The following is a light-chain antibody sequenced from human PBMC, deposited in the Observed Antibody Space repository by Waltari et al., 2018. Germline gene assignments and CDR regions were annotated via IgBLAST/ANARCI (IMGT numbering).Light chain of an antibody. CDR2: AAF. CDR3: QQFNTYPLT. Sequence: IQLTQSPSSLSASVGDRVTITCRASQSISSYLAWYQQKPGKAPTLLIYAAFTLQSGVPSRFSGSGSGTDFTLTISSLQPEDFATYYCQQFNTYPLTFGQETRLEIK. V-gene: IGKV1-9*01. CDR1: QSISSY. J-gene: IGKJ5*01.